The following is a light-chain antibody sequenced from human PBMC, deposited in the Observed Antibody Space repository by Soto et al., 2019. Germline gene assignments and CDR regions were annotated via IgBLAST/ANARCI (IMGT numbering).Light chain of an antibody. CDR3: QQYNSYST. V-gene: IGKV1-5*03. CDR1: QTISSW. CDR2: KAS. J-gene: IGKJ1*01. Sequence: DIQMTQSPSTLSGSVGDRVTITCRASQTISSWLAWYQQKPGKAPKLLIYKASSLESGVPSRFSGSGSGTEFTLTISSLQPDDFATYYCQQYNSYSTFGQGTNVDIK.